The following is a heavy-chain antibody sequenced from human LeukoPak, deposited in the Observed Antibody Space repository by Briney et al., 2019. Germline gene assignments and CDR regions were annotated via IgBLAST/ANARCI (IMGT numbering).Heavy chain of an antibody. J-gene: IGHJ4*02. CDR1: GGSFSGYY. CDR3: ARVSYYDSSGNRGAFDY. CDR2: INHSGST. D-gene: IGHD3-22*01. Sequence: SETLSLTCAVYGGSFSGYYWSWIRQPPGKGLEWIGEINHSGSTNYNPSLKSRVTISVDTSKNQFSLKLSSGTAADTAVYYYARVSYYDSSGNRGAFDYWGQGTLVTVSS. V-gene: IGHV4-34*01.